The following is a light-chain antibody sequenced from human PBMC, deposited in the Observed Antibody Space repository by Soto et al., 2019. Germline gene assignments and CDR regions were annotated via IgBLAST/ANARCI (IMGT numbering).Light chain of an antibody. V-gene: IGKV3-11*01. CDR3: QQRNVWPPIT. Sequence: VLTQSAATVSLSPGERATLSCRASQSIHTSLAWYQQKSGKPPRLVIYDSTLRANGVPDRFGGSRSGTEFTLTINSLEPEDFAVYYCQQRNVWPPITFGQGTRLENK. J-gene: IGKJ5*01. CDR1: QSIHTS. CDR2: DST.